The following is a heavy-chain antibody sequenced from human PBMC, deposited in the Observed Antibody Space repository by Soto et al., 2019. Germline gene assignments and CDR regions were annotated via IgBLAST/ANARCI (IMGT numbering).Heavy chain of an antibody. Sequence: EVQLLESGGGLVQPGGSLRLSCAASGFTFSSYGMSWVRQAPGKGLEWVSVVSSGGGRTDYVDSVKGRFTISRHISKNTVDLQMNRLRAEDTAVYPTAKLQAYSYGPGAYFDYWGQGTLVTVSS. CDR2: VSSGGGRT. D-gene: IGHD5-18*01. CDR1: GFTFSSYG. J-gene: IGHJ4*01. V-gene: IGHV3-23*01. CDR3: AKLQAYSYGPGAYFDY.